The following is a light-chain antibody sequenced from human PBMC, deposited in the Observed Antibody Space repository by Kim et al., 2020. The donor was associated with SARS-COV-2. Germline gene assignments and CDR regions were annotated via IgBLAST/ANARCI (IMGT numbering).Light chain of an antibody. J-gene: IGKJ1*01. CDR2: AAT. CDR3: QQSYGIWT. CDR1: ENVRNF. V-gene: IGKV1-39*01. Sequence: DIQVTQSPSSLSASVGDRVTITCRTSENVRNFVNWFQQKPGQAPKAVIFAATNLQRGVPPRFSGSGSGTHFTLTISSLQPEDFATYFCQQSYGIWTFGQGTKVEVK.